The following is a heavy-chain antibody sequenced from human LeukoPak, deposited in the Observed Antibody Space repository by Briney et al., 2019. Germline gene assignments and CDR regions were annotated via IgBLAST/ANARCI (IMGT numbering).Heavy chain of an antibody. CDR1: GFTFSSYA. V-gene: IGHV3-23*01. CDR2: ISGSGGST. J-gene: IGHJ4*02. CDR3: AQAGGSYPLYFDY. D-gene: IGHD1-26*01. Sequence: GGSLRLSCAPSGFTFSSYAMSWVRQAPGKGLEWVSAISGSGGSTYYADSGKGRFTISRDNSKNTLYLQMTSLRAEDTAVYYCAQAGGSYPLYFDYWGQGTLVTVSS.